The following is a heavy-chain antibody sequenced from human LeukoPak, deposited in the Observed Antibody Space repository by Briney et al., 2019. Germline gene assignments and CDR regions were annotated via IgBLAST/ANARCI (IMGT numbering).Heavy chain of an antibody. CDR3: ARARKRYSSSWYFDY. Sequence: SVKVSCMASGGTFSSYAISWVRQAPGQGLEWMGRIIPIFGTASYAQKFQGRVTITTDESTSTAYMELSSLRSEDTAVYYCARARKRYSSSWYFDYWGQGTLVTVSS. V-gene: IGHV1-69*05. CDR2: IIPIFGTA. J-gene: IGHJ4*02. D-gene: IGHD6-13*01. CDR1: GGTFSSYA.